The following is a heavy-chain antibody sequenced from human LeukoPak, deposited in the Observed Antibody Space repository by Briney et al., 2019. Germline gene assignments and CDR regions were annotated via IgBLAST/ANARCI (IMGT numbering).Heavy chain of an antibody. J-gene: IGHJ4*02. CDR1: GFTFSSYG. D-gene: IGHD3-10*01. V-gene: IGHV3-30*18. CDR3: AKPYYYGSRSYMDY. CDR2: ISYDGSNT. Sequence: GRSLRLSCAASGFTFSSYGMHWVRQAPGKGLEWVAVISYDGSNTYYADSVKGRFTISRDNSKNMLYLQMNGLRAEDTAVYYCAKPYYYGSRSYMDYWGQGTLVTVSS.